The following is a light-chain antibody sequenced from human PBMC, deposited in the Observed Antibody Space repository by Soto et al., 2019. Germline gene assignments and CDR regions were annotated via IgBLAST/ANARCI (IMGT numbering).Light chain of an antibody. Sequence: DIVMTQTPLSSPVTLGQPASISCRSSQSLVHSDGNTYLNWLQQRPGQPPRLLIYQISNRFSGVPDRFSGSGAGTDFTLKISRVEAEDVGIYYCMQATQFRTFGQGTRVQIK. J-gene: IGKJ1*01. CDR1: QSLVHSDGNTY. CDR2: QIS. V-gene: IGKV2-24*01. CDR3: MQATQFRT.